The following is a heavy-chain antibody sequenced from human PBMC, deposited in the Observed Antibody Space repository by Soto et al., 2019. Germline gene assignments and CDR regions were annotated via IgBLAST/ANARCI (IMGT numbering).Heavy chain of an antibody. Sequence: SVKVSCKASGGTFSSYAISWVRPAPGQGLEWMGGIIPIFGTANYAQKFQGRVTITADESTSTAYMELSSLRSEDTAVYYCARSSGYSSGWYESDAFDISGQATIVTVSS. CDR1: GGTFSSYA. CDR2: IIPIFGTA. CDR3: ARSSGYSSGWYESDAFDI. V-gene: IGHV1-69*13. D-gene: IGHD6-19*01. J-gene: IGHJ3*02.